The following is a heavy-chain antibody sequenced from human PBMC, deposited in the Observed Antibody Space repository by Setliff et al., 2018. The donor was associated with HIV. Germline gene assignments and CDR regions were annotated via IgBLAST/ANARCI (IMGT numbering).Heavy chain of an antibody. CDR1: GFSFSSYW. CDR3: AKDSRRGDAYNVGVFDF. J-gene: IGHJ3*01. Sequence: GGSLRLSCAASGFSFSSYWMTWVRQAPGKGLEWVANIKEDGSEKYYVDSVKGRFTISRDNSKNTLYLRMDSLRAEDTAIYYCAKDSRRGDAYNVGVFDFWGQGTMVTVSS. V-gene: IGHV3-7*03. CDR2: IKEDGSEK. D-gene: IGHD3-10*01.